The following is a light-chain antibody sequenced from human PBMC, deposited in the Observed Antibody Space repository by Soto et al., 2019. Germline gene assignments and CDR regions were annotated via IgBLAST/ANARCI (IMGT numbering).Light chain of an antibody. CDR1: QSISSW. Sequence: DIQITQSPSTLSASVGDRVTITCRASQSISSWLARYQQKPGKAPKLLIYKASSLGSGVPSRFSGSGSGTEFTLTISSLQPDDFAAYYCQQYNSSPWTFGQGTKVEI. CDR3: QQYNSSPWT. J-gene: IGKJ1*01. CDR2: KAS. V-gene: IGKV1-5*03.